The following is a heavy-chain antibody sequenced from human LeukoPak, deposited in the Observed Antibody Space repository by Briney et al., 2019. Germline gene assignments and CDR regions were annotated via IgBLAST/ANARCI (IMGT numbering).Heavy chain of an antibody. CDR2: ISSRGSAI. V-gene: IGHV3-48*03. CDR1: GFTFSSYE. Sequence: GGSLRLSCAASGFTFSSYEMNWVRQAPGKGLEWVSHISSRGSAIFYADSVKGRFTISRDNAKNSLYLQMKSLRAEDTAVYYCARGYYDAPGYWGQGTLVTVSS. D-gene: IGHD3-22*01. CDR3: ARGYYDAPGY. J-gene: IGHJ4*02.